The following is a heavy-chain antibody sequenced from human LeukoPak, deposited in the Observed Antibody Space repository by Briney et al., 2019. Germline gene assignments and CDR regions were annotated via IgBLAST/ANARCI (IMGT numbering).Heavy chain of an antibody. D-gene: IGHD2-15*01. Sequence: GGSLRLSCAASGFIFSSYTMNWVRQAPGKGLEWVSSISSSSSYIYYADSVKGRFTISRDNAKNSLYLQMNSLRAEDTAVYYCARDLGYCSGGSCYWFDPWGQGTLVTVSS. CDR2: ISSSSSYI. V-gene: IGHV3-21*01. CDR3: ARDLGYCSGGSCYWFDP. CDR1: GFIFSSYT. J-gene: IGHJ5*02.